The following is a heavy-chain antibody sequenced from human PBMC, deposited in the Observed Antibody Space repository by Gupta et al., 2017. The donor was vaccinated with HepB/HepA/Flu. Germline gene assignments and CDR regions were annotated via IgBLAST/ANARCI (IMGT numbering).Heavy chain of an antibody. CDR1: GLTFAGQA. D-gene: IGHD1-26*01. V-gene: IGHV3-23*01. CDR3: AKDLTGTYSDYFDY. J-gene: IGHJ4*02. Sequence: EVQLLESGGGLVQPGGSLRLSCAASGLTFAGQAMSWVRQAPGQGLEWVSSISISGDKTYYADSVKGRFTISRDNSKNTLFLQMNSLRAEDTALYYCAKDLTGTYSDYFDYWGQGTQVTVSS. CDR2: ISISGDKT.